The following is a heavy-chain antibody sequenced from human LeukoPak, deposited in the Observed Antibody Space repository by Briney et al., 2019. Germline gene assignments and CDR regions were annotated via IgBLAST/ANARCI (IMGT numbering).Heavy chain of an antibody. CDR1: GLTFSSYA. V-gene: IGHV3-64*01. J-gene: IGHJ4*02. CDR2: ISSNGGST. Sequence: GGSLRLSCTASGLTFSSYAMSWVRQAPGKGLEYVSAISSNGGSTYYANSVKGRFTISRDNSKNTLYLQMGSLRAEDMAVYYCAVNAGRHGYYFDYWGQGTLVTVSS. CDR3: AVNAGRHGYYFDY. D-gene: IGHD2-8*01.